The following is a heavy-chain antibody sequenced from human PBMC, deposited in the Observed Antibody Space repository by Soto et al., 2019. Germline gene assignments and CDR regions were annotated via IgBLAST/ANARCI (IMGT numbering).Heavy chain of an antibody. CDR3: ARTTVTTNFDY. J-gene: IGHJ4*02. CDR2: ISYSGYT. D-gene: IGHD4-17*01. V-gene: IGHV4-59*01. CDR1: GGSISSFY. Sequence: TSETLSLTCTVSGGSISSFYWSWIRQPPGKGLECIGYISYSGYTNYNPSLKSRVTISVDTSKNQFSLKLSSVTAADTAVYYCARTTVTTNFDYWGQGTLVTVS.